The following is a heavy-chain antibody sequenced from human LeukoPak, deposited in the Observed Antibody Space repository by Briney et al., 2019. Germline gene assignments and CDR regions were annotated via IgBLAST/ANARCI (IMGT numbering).Heavy chain of an antibody. CDR1: GLTFSNYA. V-gene: IGHV3-21*01. CDR3: ARRVDGYYTNWFGP. CDR2: ISSSSSYI. D-gene: IGHD4-17*01. Sequence: GGSLRLSCAASGLTFSNYAMSWVRQAPGKGLEWVSSISSSSSYIYYADSVKGRFTISRDNAKNSLYLQMNSLGAEDTAVYYCARRVDGYYTNWFGPWGQGTLVTVSS. J-gene: IGHJ5*02.